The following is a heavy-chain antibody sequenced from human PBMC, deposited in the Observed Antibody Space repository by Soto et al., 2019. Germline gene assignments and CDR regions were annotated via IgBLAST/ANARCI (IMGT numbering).Heavy chain of an antibody. CDR3: ERDRAGTTYGY. V-gene: IGHV1-18*01. D-gene: IGHD1-1*01. CDR1: GYTFTTYG. J-gene: IGHJ4*02. CDR2: ISGYSGNT. Sequence: QIHLVQSGAEVKKPGASVKVSCKASGYTFTTYGISWVRQAPGHGLEWMGRISGYSGNTDYAENLQDRVTMTTDTSTSTDYMELRSLRSGDTAVYFCERDRAGTTYGYLGQGTLVTVSS.